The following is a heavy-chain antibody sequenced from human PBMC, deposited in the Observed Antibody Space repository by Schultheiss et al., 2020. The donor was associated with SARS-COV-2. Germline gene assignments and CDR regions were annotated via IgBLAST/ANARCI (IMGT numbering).Heavy chain of an antibody. Sequence: GGSLRLSCAASGFTFSSYEMNWVRQAPGKGLEWVSYISSSGSTIYYADSVKGRFTISRDNSKNTLYLQMNSLRAEDTAVYYCARATHYDILTGYYDYWGQGTLVTVSS. D-gene: IGHD3-9*01. CDR1: GFTFSSYE. V-gene: IGHV3-48*03. J-gene: IGHJ4*02. CDR2: ISSSGSTI. CDR3: ARATHYDILTGYYDY.